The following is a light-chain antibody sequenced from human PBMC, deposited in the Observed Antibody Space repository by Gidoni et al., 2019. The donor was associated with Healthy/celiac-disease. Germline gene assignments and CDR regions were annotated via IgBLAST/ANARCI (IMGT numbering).Light chain of an antibody. CDR1: QGISSY. V-gene: IGKV1-9*01. Sequence: DIQLTQSPSFLSASVGDRVTITCRASQGISSYLAWYQQKPGKAPKLLIYAASTLQSGVPSRFSGSGSGTEFTLTISSLQPEDFATYYCQQLNSYPLTXGGGTKVEIK. CDR2: AAS. J-gene: IGKJ4*01. CDR3: QQLNSYPLT.